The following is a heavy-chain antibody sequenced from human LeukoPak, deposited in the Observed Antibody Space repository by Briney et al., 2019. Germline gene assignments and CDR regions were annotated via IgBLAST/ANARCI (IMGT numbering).Heavy chain of an antibody. Sequence: GGSLRLSCAASGFTFDDYGMSWVRHAPGKGLEWVSGINWNGGSTGYADSVKGRFTISRDNAKNSLYLQMNSLRAEDTALYYCARSIVVVTATRGAFDIWGQGTMVTVSS. V-gene: IGHV3-20*04. J-gene: IGHJ3*02. CDR2: INWNGGST. CDR1: GFTFDDYG. CDR3: ARSIVVVTATRGAFDI. D-gene: IGHD2-21*02.